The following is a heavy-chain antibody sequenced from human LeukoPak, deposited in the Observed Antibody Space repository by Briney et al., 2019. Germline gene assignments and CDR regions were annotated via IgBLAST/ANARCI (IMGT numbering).Heavy chain of an antibody. Sequence: GGSLRLSCAASGFTFSSYSMNWVRQAPGKGLEWVSSISSSSSYIYYADSVKGRFTISRDNAKNSLYLQMNSLRAEDTAVYYCARGVGPLAGLDYWGQGTLVIVSS. J-gene: IGHJ4*02. V-gene: IGHV3-21*01. CDR1: GFTFSSYS. CDR3: ARGVGPLAGLDY. D-gene: IGHD3-10*01. CDR2: ISSSSSYI.